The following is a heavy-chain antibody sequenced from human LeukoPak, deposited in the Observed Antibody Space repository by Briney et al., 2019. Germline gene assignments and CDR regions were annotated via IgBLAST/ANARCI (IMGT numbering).Heavy chain of an antibody. J-gene: IGHJ1*01. Sequence: ESGGSLRLSCAASGFTLRSYEMNWVRQAPGKGLEWVSYISSSGSTIYYADSVRGRFTISRDNAKNSLYLQMNSLRAEDTAVYYCARQYYYDSSGYYDAYFQHWGQGTLVTVSS. D-gene: IGHD3-22*01. V-gene: IGHV3-48*03. CDR1: GFTLRSYE. CDR3: ARQYYYDSSGYYDAYFQH. CDR2: ISSSGSTI.